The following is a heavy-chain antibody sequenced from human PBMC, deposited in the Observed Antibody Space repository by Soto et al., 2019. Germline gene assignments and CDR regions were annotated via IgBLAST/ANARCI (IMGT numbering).Heavy chain of an antibody. CDR2: IRGSVGST. CDR1: EFTFSSSA. CDR3: AKDFYGDYPDYFGS. D-gene: IGHD4-17*01. J-gene: IGHJ4*02. Sequence: EVQLLESGGGLVQPGGSLRLSCAASEFTFSSSAMGGVRQAPGKGLEWVSGIRGSVGSTYYADSVEGRFTISRDNSKNTLYLQMNSLRAEDTAVYYCAKDFYGDYPDYFGSWGQGTRVTVSS. V-gene: IGHV3-23*01.